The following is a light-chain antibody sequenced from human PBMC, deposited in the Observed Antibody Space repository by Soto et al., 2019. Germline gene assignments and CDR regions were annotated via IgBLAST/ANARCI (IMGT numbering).Light chain of an antibody. J-gene: IGKJ1*01. CDR2: DAS. Sequence: DFHMTQSPSTLSAWVGDRVTITFRSCQNVRSRLASFQQKPGKAPKLLIYDASSLESGVPQRFSGSGSGTEFTLTISSLQTDDFSTYYCQQYHSYWTFGQGTKVDIK. V-gene: IGKV1-5*01. CDR3: QQYHSYWT. CDR1: QNVRSR.